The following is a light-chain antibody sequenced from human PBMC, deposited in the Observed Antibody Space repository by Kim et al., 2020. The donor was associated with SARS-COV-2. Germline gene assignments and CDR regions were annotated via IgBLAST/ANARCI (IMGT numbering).Light chain of an antibody. V-gene: IGLV2-23*02. CDR3: CSYAGNVL. CDR2: EVD. Sequence: QSALTQPASVSGSPGQSVTISCTGTSSSFVNYNLVSWYQHHPGKAPKLIIYEVDKRPSGISHRFSGSKSGNTASLTISGLQVDDETVYYCCSYAGNVLFGGGTQLTVL. CDR1: SSSFVNYNL. J-gene: IGLJ2*01.